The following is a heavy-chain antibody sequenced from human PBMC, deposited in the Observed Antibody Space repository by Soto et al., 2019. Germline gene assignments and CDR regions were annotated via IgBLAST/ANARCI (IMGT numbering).Heavy chain of an antibody. CDR3: TGITWFRGMDV. J-gene: IGHJ6*02. Sequence: PSQTLSLTCVISGDSVSSNSAGWNWIRQSPSRGLEWLGRTYYKSKWNNDYALSVQSRITIYPDTSKNQFSLHLYSVTPEDTAVYYCTGITWFRGMDVWGQGTPVTAP. D-gene: IGHD3-10*01. V-gene: IGHV6-1*01. CDR2: TYYKSKWNN. CDR1: GDSVSSNSAG.